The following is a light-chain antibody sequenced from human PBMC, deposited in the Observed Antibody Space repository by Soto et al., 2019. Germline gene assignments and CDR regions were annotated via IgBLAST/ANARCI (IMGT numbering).Light chain of an antibody. CDR1: QSVSSD. J-gene: IGKJ1*01. CDR3: QQYNNWPRT. Sequence: EIVMTQSPATLSVSPGERATLSCRASQSVSSDLAWYQQKPGQAPRLPIFGASTRATSIPARFTGSRSGTEFTLTISSLQSEDFAVYYCQQYNNWPRTFGQGTKVDIK. CDR2: GAS. V-gene: IGKV3-15*01.